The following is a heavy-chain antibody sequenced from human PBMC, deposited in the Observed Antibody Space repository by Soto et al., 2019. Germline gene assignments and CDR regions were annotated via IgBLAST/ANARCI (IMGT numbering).Heavy chain of an antibody. J-gene: IGHJ5*02. Sequence: DSGKVSCKASGYTFTSYGISWVRQAPGQGLEWMGWISAYNGNTNYAQKLQGRVTMTTDTSTSTAYMELRSLRSDDTAVYYCVYGPRYSGSYLSWGQGTLFTVSS. V-gene: IGHV1-18*04. CDR3: VYGPRYSGSYLS. D-gene: IGHD1-26*01. CDR1: GYTFTSYG. CDR2: ISAYNGNT.